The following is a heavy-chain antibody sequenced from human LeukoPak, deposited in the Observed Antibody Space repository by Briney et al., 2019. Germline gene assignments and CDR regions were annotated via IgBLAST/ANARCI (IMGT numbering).Heavy chain of an antibody. V-gene: IGHV1-18*01. Sequence: ASVKVSCKASGYTFNNYGISWVRQAPGQGLQWMGWVSSYNGDTNYAQKFQGRVTMTRDTSISTAYMELSRLRSDDTAVYYCARDSRRIAAANTLDYWGQGTLVTVSS. CDR1: GYTFNNYG. CDR3: ARDSRRIAAANTLDY. CDR2: VSSYNGDT. J-gene: IGHJ4*02. D-gene: IGHD6-13*01.